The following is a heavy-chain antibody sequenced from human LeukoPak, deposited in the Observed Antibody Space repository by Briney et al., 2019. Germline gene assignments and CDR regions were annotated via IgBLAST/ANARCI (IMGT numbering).Heavy chain of an antibody. CDR2: ISDDGLYK. CDR3: AKDGAFDWHYLDY. CDR1: GFTFSNSG. D-gene: IGHD3-9*01. V-gene: IGHV3-30*18. Sequence: GGSLRLSCAASGFTFSNSGMHWVRQPPGKGLEWVALISDDGLYKYYADSVRGRFTISTDNSKNTLYLQMHSLRPEDTAVYYCAKDGAFDWHYLDYWGQGTLVAVSS. J-gene: IGHJ4*02.